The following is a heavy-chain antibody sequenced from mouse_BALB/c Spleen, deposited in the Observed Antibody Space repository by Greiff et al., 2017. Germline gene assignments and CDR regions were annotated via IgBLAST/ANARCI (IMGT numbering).Heavy chain of an antibody. V-gene: IGHV5-4*02. CDR1: GFTFSDYY. Sequence: LVESGGGLVKPGGSLKLSCAASGFTFSDYYMYWVRQTPEKRLEWVATISDGGSYTYYPDSVKGRFTISRDNAKNNLYLQMSSLKSEDTAMYYCAREDGYYGAYWGQGTLVTVSA. CDR2: ISDGGSYT. J-gene: IGHJ3*01. CDR3: AREDGYYGAY. D-gene: IGHD2-3*01.